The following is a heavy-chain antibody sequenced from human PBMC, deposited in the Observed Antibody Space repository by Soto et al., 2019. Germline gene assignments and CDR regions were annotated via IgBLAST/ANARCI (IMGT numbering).Heavy chain of an antibody. Sequence: QITLKETGPPLVKPTQTLTLTCTFSGFPLSTSGVGVGWIRQPPGKALEWLALIYWDDDKRYSPSLKSRLTITKDTSKNQVVLTMTNMDPVDTATYYCAHTATPYGRSRSWYYWGQGNLVTVSS. CDR2: IYWDDDK. D-gene: IGHD6-13*01. V-gene: IGHV2-5*02. CDR1: GFPLSTSGVG. J-gene: IGHJ4*02. CDR3: AHTATPYGRSRSWYY.